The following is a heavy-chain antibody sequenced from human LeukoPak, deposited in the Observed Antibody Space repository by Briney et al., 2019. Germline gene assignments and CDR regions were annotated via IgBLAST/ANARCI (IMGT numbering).Heavy chain of an antibody. CDR1: GGSFSGYY. CDR2: INHSGST. V-gene: IGHV4-34*01. J-gene: IGHJ6*03. Sequence: SETLSLTCAVYGGSFSGYYWSWIRQPPGKGLEWIGEINHSGSTNYNPSLKSRVTISVDTSKNQFSLKPSSVTAADTAVYYCASVILNYYYMDVWGKGTTVTVSS. D-gene: IGHD3-16*02. CDR3: ASVILNYYYMDV.